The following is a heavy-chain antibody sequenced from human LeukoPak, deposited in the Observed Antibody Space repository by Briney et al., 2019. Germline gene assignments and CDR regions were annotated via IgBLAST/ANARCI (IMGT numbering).Heavy chain of an antibody. J-gene: IGHJ4*02. CDR2: IYPGNGDT. CDR1: GYTFSRYT. D-gene: IGHD6-13*01. CDR3: VRDDGSTWLFDS. V-gene: IGHV1-3*01. Sequence: APVKVSCKASGYTFSRYTIHWVRQAPGQSLEWMGWIYPGNGDTEYSQNFQGRVTITRDTSASIVYMELSSLTSEDTAVYYCVRDDGSTWLFDSWGQGTLVTVSS.